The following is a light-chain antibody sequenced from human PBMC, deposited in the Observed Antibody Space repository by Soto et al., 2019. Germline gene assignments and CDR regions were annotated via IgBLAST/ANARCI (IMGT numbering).Light chain of an antibody. J-gene: IGKJ2*01. V-gene: IGKV1-5*01. CDR1: QSISSW. CDR3: QQYNSYSPYT. Sequence: DIQMTQSPSTLSASVGDRVTITCRASQSISSWLAWYQQKPGKAPKLLIYDASSLESGAPSRFSGSGSGTEFNLTISTLQPDDFATYYCQQYNSYSPYTFSQGTKLEIK. CDR2: DAS.